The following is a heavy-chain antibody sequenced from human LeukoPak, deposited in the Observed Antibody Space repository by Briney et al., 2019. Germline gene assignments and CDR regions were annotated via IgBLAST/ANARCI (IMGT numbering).Heavy chain of an antibody. CDR2: IIPIFGTA. CDR3: ARAEYSGYDWVYFDY. V-gene: IGHV1-69*06. CDR1: GGTFSSYA. Sequence: SVKVSCKASGGTFSSYAISWVRQAPGQGLEWMGGIIPIFGTANYAQKFQGRVTFTADKSTSTAYMELSSLRSEDTAVYYCARAEYSGYDWVYFDYWGQGTLVTVSS. J-gene: IGHJ4*02. D-gene: IGHD5-12*01.